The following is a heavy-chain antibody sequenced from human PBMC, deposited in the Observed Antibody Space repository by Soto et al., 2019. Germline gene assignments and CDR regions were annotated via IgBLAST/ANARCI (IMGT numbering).Heavy chain of an antibody. Sequence: QVQLLQSGAEVKKPGASVTVSCKASGYTFIDYYMHWVRQAPGPGPEWMGCINPKGGGTKYAQKVQGWVTMTWDTSISTAYMELNRLRSADTAVYYCARESVALSKDFDYGGEGTLVPVSS. D-gene: IGHD2-21*01. J-gene: IGHJ4*02. V-gene: IGHV1-2*04. CDR3: ARESVALSKDFDY. CDR1: GYTFIDYY. CDR2: INPKGGGT.